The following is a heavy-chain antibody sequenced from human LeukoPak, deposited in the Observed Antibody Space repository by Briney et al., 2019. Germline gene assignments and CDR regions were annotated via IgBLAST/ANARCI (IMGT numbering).Heavy chain of an antibody. CDR3: ARGISSSWYIVWFDP. V-gene: IGHV4-34*01. CDR2: INHSGST. Sequence: SETLSLTCAVYGGSFSGYYWSWIRQPPGKGLEWIGEINHSGSTNSNPSLKSRVTISLDTSNNQFSLKLSSVTAADTAVYYCARGISSSWYIVWFDPWGQGTLVTVSS. D-gene: IGHD6-13*01. CDR1: GGSFSGYY. J-gene: IGHJ5*02.